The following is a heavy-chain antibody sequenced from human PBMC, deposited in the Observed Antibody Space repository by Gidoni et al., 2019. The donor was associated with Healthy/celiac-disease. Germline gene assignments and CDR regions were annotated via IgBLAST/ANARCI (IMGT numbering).Heavy chain of an antibody. V-gene: IGHV3-30*02. D-gene: IGHD6-19*01. Sequence: TISRDNSKNTLYLQMNSLRAEDTAVYYCAKDYSIAVAGTAGWYFDYWGQGTLVTVSS. J-gene: IGHJ4*02. CDR3: AKDYSIAVAGTAGWYFDY.